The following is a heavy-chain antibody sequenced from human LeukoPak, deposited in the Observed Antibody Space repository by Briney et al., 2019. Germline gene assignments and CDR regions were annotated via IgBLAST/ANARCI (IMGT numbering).Heavy chain of an antibody. CDR2: IYYSGGT. J-gene: IGHJ4*02. D-gene: IGHD3-22*01. V-gene: IGHV4-61*01. Sequence: SETLSLTCTVSGGSVSSGSYYWSWIRQPPGKGLEWIGYIYYSGGTNYNPSLKSRVTISVDTSKNQFSLKLSSVTAADTAVYYCARGTMTLLYYWGQGTLVTVSS. CDR3: ARGTMTLLYY. CDR1: GGSVSSGSYY.